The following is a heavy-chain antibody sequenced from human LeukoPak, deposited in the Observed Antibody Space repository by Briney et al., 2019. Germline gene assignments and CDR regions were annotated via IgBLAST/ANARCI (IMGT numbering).Heavy chain of an antibody. V-gene: IGHV4-34*01. Sequence: TSETLSLTCAVYGGSFSGYYWSWIRQPPGKGLEWIGEINHSGSTNYNPSLKSRVTISVDTSKNQFSLKLTSVTAADTAVFYCARGGAGIVVPAAPLSPSIMDVWGQGTTVTVSS. J-gene: IGHJ6*02. CDR2: INHSGST. D-gene: IGHD2-2*01. CDR1: GGSFSGYY. CDR3: ARGGAGIVVPAAPLSPSIMDV.